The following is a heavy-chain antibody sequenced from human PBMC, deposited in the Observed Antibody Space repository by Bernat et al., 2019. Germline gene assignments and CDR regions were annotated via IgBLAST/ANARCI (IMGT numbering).Heavy chain of an antibody. J-gene: IGHJ6*02. CDR1: GGSISSSSYY. Sequence: QLQLQESGPGLVKPSETLSLTCTVSGGSISSSSYYWGWIGQPPGKGLEWMGSIYYSGSTYYNPSLKSRVTISVDTSKNQFSLKLSSVTAADTAVYYCARQGSFQVPAAIWELWFDYYGMDVWGQGTTVTVSS. V-gene: IGHV4-39*01. CDR2: IYYSGST. D-gene: IGHD2-2*01. CDR3: ARQGSFQVPAAIWELWFDYYGMDV.